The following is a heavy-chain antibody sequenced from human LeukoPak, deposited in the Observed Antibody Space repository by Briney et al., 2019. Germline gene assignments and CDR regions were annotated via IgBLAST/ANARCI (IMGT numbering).Heavy chain of an antibody. D-gene: IGHD2-15*01. Sequence: GVSLRLSCAASGFTFSNYWMTWVRQAPGKGLEWVANIKKDGSEKYYVDSVKGRFTISRDNAKNSLYLQMNSLRAEDTAVYYCAREAVAATPAGDYYYYYMDVWGKGTTVTVSS. CDR1: GFTFSNYW. CDR2: IKKDGSEK. V-gene: IGHV3-7*01. J-gene: IGHJ6*03. CDR3: AREAVAATPAGDYYYYYMDV.